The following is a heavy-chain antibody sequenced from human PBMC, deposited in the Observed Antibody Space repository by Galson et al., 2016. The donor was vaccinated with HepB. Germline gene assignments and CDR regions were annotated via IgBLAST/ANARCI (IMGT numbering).Heavy chain of an antibody. D-gene: IGHD3-22*01. V-gene: IGHV1-46*01. CDR2: INPVGGTT. CDR3: ARDYFDSSGYDLGFFAY. J-gene: IGHJ4*02. CDR1: GYTFTSYY. Sequence: SVKVSCKASGYTFTSYYIHWVRQAPRQGLEWMGIINPVGGTTTYSQMFQGRVTMTRDTPTSTFYMELRSLRSEDTAVYYCARDYFDSSGYDLGFFAYWGQGTPVTVSS.